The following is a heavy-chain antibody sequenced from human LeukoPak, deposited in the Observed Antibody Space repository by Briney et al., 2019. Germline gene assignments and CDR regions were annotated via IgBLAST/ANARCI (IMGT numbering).Heavy chain of an antibody. D-gene: IGHD2-2*01. V-gene: IGHV3-30*03. CDR1: GFTFSSYG. Sequence: PGGSLRLSCAASGFTFSSYGMHWVRQAPGKGLEWVAVISYDGSNKYYADSVKGRFTISRDNSKNTLYLQMNSLRAEDTAVYYGVVVPADPSPSYYFDYWGQGTLVTVSS. CDR3: VVVPADPSPSYYFDY. J-gene: IGHJ4*02. CDR2: ISYDGSNK.